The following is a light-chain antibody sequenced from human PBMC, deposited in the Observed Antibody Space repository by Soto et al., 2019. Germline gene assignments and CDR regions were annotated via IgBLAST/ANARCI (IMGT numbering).Light chain of an antibody. CDR1: QYINTR. CDR3: HQRQSWPRP. CDR2: QTS. V-gene: IGKV3-11*01. J-gene: IGKJ1*01. Sequence: EIVFTQSPATLSSFPGDRVTLSCRASQYINTRLAWYQHRPGQAPRLLIYQTSIRAAGIPARFSASGSGTDFTLTISDVQPEDFALYYCHQRQSWPRPFGQGTKVAIK.